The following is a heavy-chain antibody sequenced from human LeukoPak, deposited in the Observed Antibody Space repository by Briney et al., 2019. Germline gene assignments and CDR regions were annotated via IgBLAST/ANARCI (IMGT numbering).Heavy chain of an antibody. V-gene: IGHV1-69*01. CDR3: ARVRDIVVVVARVLDKHNWFDP. J-gene: IGHJ5*02. CDR2: IIPIFGTA. CDR1: GGTFSSYA. Sequence: GSSVKVSCKASGGTFSSYAISWVRQAPGQGLEWMGGIIPIFGTANYAQKFQGRVTITADESTSTAYMELSSLRSEDTAVYYCARVRDIVVVVARVLDKHNWFDPWGQGTLVTVSS. D-gene: IGHD2-15*01.